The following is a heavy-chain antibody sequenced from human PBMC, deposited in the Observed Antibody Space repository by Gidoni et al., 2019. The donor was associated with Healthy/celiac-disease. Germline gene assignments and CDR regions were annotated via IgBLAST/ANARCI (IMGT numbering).Heavy chain of an antibody. CDR1: GGTFSSYA. D-gene: IGHD6-25*01. CDR3: ASGYWFDP. Sequence: QVQLVQSGAEVQKPGSSVKVSCTASGGTFSSYATSWVRQAPGQGLEWMGGIIPIFGTANYAQKFQCRDTMTTDESTSTAYMGLRSLRSGDTAVYYCASGYWFDPWGQRTLVTVSS. CDR2: IIPIFGTA. J-gene: IGHJ5*02. V-gene: IGHV1-69*01.